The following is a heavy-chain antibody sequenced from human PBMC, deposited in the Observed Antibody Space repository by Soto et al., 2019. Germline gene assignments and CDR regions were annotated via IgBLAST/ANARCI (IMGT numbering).Heavy chain of an antibody. Sequence: EVQLVESGGGLVQPGGSLRLSCEASGFTFRNYDMHWVRQGTGKGLEWVSGISAAGDPDYADSVEGRFTISRENAQTSFFLQMHCLRVGDTAVYYCARTDRDFYGLDVWGQGTTVIVSS. CDR2: ISAAGDP. CDR1: GFTFRNYD. CDR3: ARTDRDFYGLDV. J-gene: IGHJ6*02. V-gene: IGHV3-13*05.